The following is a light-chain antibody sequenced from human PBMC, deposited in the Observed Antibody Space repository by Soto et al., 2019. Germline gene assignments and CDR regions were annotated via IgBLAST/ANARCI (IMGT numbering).Light chain of an antibody. CDR2: EVS. CDR1: SSDVGSYNL. Sequence: QSALTQPASVSGSPGQSITISCTGTSSDVGSYNLVSWYQQHPGKAPKLMIYEVSKRPSGVSNRFSGSKSGNTASLTIFGLQAEDEADYYCCSYAGSSISYVFGTGTKVTVL. V-gene: IGLV2-23*02. CDR3: CSYAGSSISYV. J-gene: IGLJ1*01.